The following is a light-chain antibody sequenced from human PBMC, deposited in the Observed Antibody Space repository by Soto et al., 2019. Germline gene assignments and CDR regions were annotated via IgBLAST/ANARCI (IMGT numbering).Light chain of an antibody. V-gene: IGKV3-20*01. Sequence: EIVLTQSPGTLSLSPGERATLSCRASQSVSSSYLAWYQQKPGQAPRLLIYGASSRATGIPVRFSGSGSGTDFTLTISRLEPEDFAVYYCQQYGSSEVAFGQGTKVEIK. CDR3: QQYGSSEVA. CDR1: QSVSSSY. J-gene: IGKJ1*01. CDR2: GAS.